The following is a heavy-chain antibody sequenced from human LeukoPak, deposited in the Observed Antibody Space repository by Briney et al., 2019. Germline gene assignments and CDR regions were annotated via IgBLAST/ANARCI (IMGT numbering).Heavy chain of an antibody. Sequence: GGSLRLSCAASGFTFSGSAMHWVRQASGKGLEWVGRIRSKANSYATAYAASVKGRFTISRDDSKNTAYLQMSSLKTEDTAVYYFTRHGSETGFDYWGQGTLVTVSS. D-gene: IGHD3-10*01. J-gene: IGHJ4*02. V-gene: IGHV3-73*01. CDR2: IRSKANSYAT. CDR1: GFTFSGSA. CDR3: TRHGSETGFDY.